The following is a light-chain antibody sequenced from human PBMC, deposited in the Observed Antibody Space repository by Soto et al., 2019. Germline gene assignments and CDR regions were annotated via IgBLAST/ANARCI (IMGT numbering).Light chain of an antibody. Sequence: EIVMTQSPATLSVSPGERDTLDCRASQSVSINLAWYQQKPGQTPRLLIYDASTRATLIPTRFSGSGSGTEFTLTISSLQSEDFAVYYCQQYNNWPYTFGQGTKLEIK. V-gene: IGKV3-15*01. CDR1: QSVSIN. CDR2: DAS. J-gene: IGKJ2*01. CDR3: QQYNNWPYT.